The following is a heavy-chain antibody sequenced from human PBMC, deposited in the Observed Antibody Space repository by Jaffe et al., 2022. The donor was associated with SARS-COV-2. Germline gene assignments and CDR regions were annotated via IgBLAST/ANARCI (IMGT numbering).Heavy chain of an antibody. D-gene: IGHD2-21*01. CDR3: AHKMWLLSWGV. Sequence: QITLEESGPPLVKPTQTLTLTCTFSGFSLSTSGEAVGWIRQPPGKALEWLALIYWDDDRRYNPSLKSRLTIAKDTSKNQVDLTMTNMDPADTGTYFCAHKMWLLSWGVWGKGTTVTVSS. CDR2: IYWDDDR. J-gene: IGHJ6*04. V-gene: IGHV2-5*02. CDR1: GFSLSTSGEA.